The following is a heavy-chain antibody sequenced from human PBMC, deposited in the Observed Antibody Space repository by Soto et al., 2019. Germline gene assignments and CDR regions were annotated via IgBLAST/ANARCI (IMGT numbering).Heavy chain of an antibody. D-gene: IGHD1-26*01. CDR1: GGSISGGYY. V-gene: IGHV4-31*03. J-gene: IGHJ4*02. CDR3: ARLGGVDGALWFDY. CDR2: IYYTGST. Sequence: QVQLQESGPGLVKPSETLSLTCTVSGGSISGGYYWTWIRQHPRKGLEWIGYIYYTGSTYYNPSLKSRITISVDTSKNQFSLRLSSVTAADTALYYCARLGGVDGALWFDYLGQGTLVTVSS.